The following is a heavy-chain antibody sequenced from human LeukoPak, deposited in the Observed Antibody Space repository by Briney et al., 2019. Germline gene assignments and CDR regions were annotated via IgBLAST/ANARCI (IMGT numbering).Heavy chain of an antibody. V-gene: IGHV3-7*03. CDR3: TRDLAAVPGPRMDA. CDR1: GFSFSSYY. Sequence: GGSLRLSCAASGFSFSSYYMSWVRQAPGKGLEGVALINPDGSERYYVGSVKGRFTISTDNARNSLYLQMDSLRDDATSMYFCTRDLAAVPGPRMDAWGPGTTVTVSS. CDR2: INPDGSER. J-gene: IGHJ6*02. D-gene: IGHD6-19*01.